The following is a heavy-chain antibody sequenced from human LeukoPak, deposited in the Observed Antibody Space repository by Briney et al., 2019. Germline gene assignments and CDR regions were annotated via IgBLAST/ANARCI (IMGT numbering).Heavy chain of an antibody. CDR2: IYYCGST. CDR3: ASLKRGIGGGDY. CDR1: GGSISSYY. J-gene: IGHJ4*02. D-gene: IGHD7-27*01. V-gene: IGHV4-59*08. Sequence: SETLSLTCTVSGGSISSYYWSWIRQPPGKGLEWIAYIYYCGSTNYNPSLKSRVTMSVDTSKNQFSLKLSSVTAADTAVYYCASLKRGIGGGDYWGQGTLVTVSS.